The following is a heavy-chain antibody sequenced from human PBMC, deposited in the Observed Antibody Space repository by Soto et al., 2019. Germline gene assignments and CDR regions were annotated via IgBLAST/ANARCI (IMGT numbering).Heavy chain of an antibody. D-gene: IGHD2-21*02. Sequence: QVQLVQSGAEEKKPGASVKFSCKASGYKFTSDAMHWVRQAPGERLEWMGWFKAGNGHTKYSQKFQGRVTITRDTSASTAYMELSNLRSEYSSVYYCASAWVVVTAPDYWGQGTLVTVSS. CDR1: GYKFTSDA. CDR3: ASAWVVVTAPDY. V-gene: IGHV1-3*05. CDR2: FKAGNGHT. J-gene: IGHJ4*02.